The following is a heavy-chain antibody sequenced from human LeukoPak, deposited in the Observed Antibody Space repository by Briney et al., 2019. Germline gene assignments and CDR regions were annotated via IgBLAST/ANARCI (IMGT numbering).Heavy chain of an antibody. Sequence: GASVEVPCKASGGTFSSYAISWVRQAPGQGLEWMGRIIPIFGIANYAQKFQGRVTITADKSTSTAYMELSSLRSEDTAVYYCANYPALDCSGGSCYYFDYWGQGTLVTVSS. CDR2: IIPIFGIA. D-gene: IGHD2-15*01. J-gene: IGHJ4*02. V-gene: IGHV1-69*04. CDR3: ANYPALDCSGGSCYYFDY. CDR1: GGTFSSYA.